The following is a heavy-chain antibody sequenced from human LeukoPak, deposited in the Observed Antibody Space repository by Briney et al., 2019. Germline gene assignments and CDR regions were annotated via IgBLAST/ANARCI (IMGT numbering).Heavy chain of an antibody. CDR2: ISSSSSYI. Sequence: GGSLRLSCAVSGFTFNSYSMNWVRQAPGKGLEWVSSISSSSSYIYYADSVKGRFTISRDNAKNSLYLQMNSLRAEDTAVYYCARDGGATFDYWGQGTLVTVSS. CDR3: ARDGGATFDY. J-gene: IGHJ4*02. D-gene: IGHD1-26*01. V-gene: IGHV3-21*01. CDR1: GFTFNSYS.